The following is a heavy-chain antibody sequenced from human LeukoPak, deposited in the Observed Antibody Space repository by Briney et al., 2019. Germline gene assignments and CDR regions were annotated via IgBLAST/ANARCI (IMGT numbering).Heavy chain of an antibody. Sequence: GSLRLSPAAPGLHFSSYAMSWVRPAPGEGLEWVSAIRGSGGSTYYADSVKGRLTISRDNSKNTVYLQMNSLRAEDTAVYYCAKTMGEIDFDYWGQGTLVTVSS. CDR1: GLHFSSYA. D-gene: IGHD1-26*01. CDR3: AKTMGEIDFDY. CDR2: IRGSGGST. V-gene: IGHV3-23*01. J-gene: IGHJ4*02.